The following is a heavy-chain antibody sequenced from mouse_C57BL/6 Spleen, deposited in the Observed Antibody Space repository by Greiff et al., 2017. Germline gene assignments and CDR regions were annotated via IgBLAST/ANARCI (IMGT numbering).Heavy chain of an antibody. CDR2: IDPENGDT. V-gene: IGHV14-4*01. J-gene: IGHJ1*03. D-gene: IGHD2-1*01. Sequence: EVQLQQSGAELVRPGASVKLSCTASGFNIKDDYMHWVKQRPEQGLEWIGWIDPENGDTEYASKFQGKATITADTSSNTAYLQLSSLTSEDTAVYYCTTGGNYGWYFDVWGTGTTVTVSS. CDR3: TTGGNYGWYFDV. CDR1: GFNIKDDY.